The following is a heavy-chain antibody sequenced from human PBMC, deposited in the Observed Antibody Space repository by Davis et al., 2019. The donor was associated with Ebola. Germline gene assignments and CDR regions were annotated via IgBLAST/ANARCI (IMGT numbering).Heavy chain of an antibody. V-gene: IGHV3-53*04. Sequence: PGGSLRLSCVASGFTVSSDYMSWVRQAPGEGLEWVSVIYSGGSTYYADSVKGRFTISRHSSENTVFLQMNSLRPDDTAVYYCARDPPQSGGYVWGQGTLVTVSS. CDR2: IYSGGST. D-gene: IGHD5-12*01. J-gene: IGHJ4*02. CDR3: ARDPPQSGGYV. CDR1: GFTVSSDY.